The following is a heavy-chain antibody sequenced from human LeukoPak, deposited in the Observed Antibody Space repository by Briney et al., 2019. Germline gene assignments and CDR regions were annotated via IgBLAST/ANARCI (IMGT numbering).Heavy chain of an antibody. CDR2: ISSSSSNI. Sequence: GGSLRLSCAASGFTFSSYGMHWVRQAPGKGLEWVSSISSSSSNIYYADSEKGRFTISRDNAKNSLYLQMNSLRVEDTAVYYCARCTTGRTFGSLREIKRSREIDYWGQGTLVTVSS. J-gene: IGHJ4*02. D-gene: IGHD1-1*01. V-gene: IGHV3-21*01. CDR1: GFTFSSYG. CDR3: ARCTTGRTFGSLREIKRSREIDY.